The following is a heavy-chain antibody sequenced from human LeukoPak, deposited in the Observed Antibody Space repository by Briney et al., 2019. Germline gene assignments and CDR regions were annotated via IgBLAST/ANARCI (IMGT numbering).Heavy chain of an antibody. V-gene: IGHV1-18*01. Sequence: ASVKVSCKASGYTFTSYGISWVRQAPGQGLEWMGWISAYNGNTNYAQKLQGRVTMTTDTSTSTTYMELRSLRSDDTAVYYCARVGDYSGYDYLNWFDPWGQGTLVTVSS. D-gene: IGHD5-12*01. CDR1: GYTFTSYG. J-gene: IGHJ5*02. CDR2: ISAYNGNT. CDR3: ARVGDYSGYDYLNWFDP.